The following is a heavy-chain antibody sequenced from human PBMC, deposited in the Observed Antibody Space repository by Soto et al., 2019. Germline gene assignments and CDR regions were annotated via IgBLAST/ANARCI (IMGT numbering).Heavy chain of an antibody. J-gene: IGHJ5*02. CDR1: GYTFTSYG. V-gene: IGHV1-18*01. Sequence: ASVKVSCKASGYTFTSYGIGWVRQAPGQGLEWMGWIGAYNGNTNYAQKLQGRVTMTTDTSTSTAYMELRSLRSDDTAVYYCARDWGLYCTNGVCSNWFDPWGQGTLVTVSS. D-gene: IGHD2-8*01. CDR2: IGAYNGNT. CDR3: ARDWGLYCTNGVCSNWFDP.